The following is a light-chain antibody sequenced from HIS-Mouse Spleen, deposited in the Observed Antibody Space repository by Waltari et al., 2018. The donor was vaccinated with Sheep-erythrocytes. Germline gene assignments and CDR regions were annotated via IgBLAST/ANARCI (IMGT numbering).Light chain of an antibody. V-gene: IGLV2-8*01. Sequence: QSALTQPPSASGSPGQSVTISCTGPSSDVGGYNYVSWYQQHPGKAPKLMIYEVSKRPSGVPERFSGSNSGNTATLTISGTQAMDEADYYCQAWDSSIVVFGGGTKLTVL. CDR2: EVS. J-gene: IGLJ2*01. CDR1: SSDVGGYNY. CDR3: QAWDSSIVV.